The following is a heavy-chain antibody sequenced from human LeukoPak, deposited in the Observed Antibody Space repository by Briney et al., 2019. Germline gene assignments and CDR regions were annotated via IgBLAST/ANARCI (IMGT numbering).Heavy chain of an antibody. Sequence: QPGGSLRLSCAASGFTFPSYWMTWVRQAPGKGLEWVANIKQDGSDKYYVDSVKGRFTISRDNAKNSLYLQMNSLRAGDTAVYYCARVVIPAYDSSGYFDYWGQGTLVTVSS. CDR2: IKQDGSDK. D-gene: IGHD3-22*01. CDR1: GFTFPSYW. V-gene: IGHV3-7*03. J-gene: IGHJ4*02. CDR3: ARVVIPAYDSSGYFDY.